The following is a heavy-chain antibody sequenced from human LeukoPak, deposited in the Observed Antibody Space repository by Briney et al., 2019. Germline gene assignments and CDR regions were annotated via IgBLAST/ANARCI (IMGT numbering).Heavy chain of an antibody. CDR3: AKSYNGYESKPDY. CDR2: ISGSGGST. V-gene: IGHV3-23*01. J-gene: IGHJ4*02. D-gene: IGHD5-12*01. CDR1: GFTFSSYA. Sequence: GGSLRLSCAASGFTFSSYAMSWVREAPGKGLEWVSAISGSGGSTYYADSVKGRFTISRDNSKITLYLQMNSLRAEDTAVYYCAKSYNGYESKPDYWGQGTLVTVSS.